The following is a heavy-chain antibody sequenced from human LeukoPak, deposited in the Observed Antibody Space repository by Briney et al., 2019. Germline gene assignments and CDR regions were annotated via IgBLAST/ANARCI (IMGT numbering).Heavy chain of an antibody. CDR3: AKGRGGDI. V-gene: IGHV3-30*02. D-gene: IGHD3-10*01. CDR2: IRYDGINK. Sequence: GGSLRLSCAASGFTFSSYVMHWVRQAPGKGLEWVAFIRYDGINKYYADSVKGRFTISRDNSKNTQYLQMNSLRLEDTAVYYCAKGRGGDIWGQGTMVTVSS. J-gene: IGHJ3*02. CDR1: GFTFSSYV.